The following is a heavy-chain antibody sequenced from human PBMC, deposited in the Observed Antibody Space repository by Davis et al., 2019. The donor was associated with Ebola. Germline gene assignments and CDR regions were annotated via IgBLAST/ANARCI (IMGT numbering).Heavy chain of an antibody. CDR1: GDTFSNYA. Sequence: AASVKVSCKASGDTFSNYAISWVRQAPGQGLEWMGRIIPILGIANYAQKFQGRVTITADKSTSTAYMELSSLRSEDTAVYYCANQGPYDFWSGSNYYYYGMDVWGQGTTVTVSS. D-gene: IGHD3-3*01. J-gene: IGHJ6*02. CDR2: IIPILGIA. V-gene: IGHV1-69*04. CDR3: ANQGPYDFWSGSNYYYYGMDV.